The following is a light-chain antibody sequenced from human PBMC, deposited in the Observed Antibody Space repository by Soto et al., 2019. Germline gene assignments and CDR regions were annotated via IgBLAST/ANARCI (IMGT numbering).Light chain of an antibody. V-gene: IGKV3-20*01. CDR1: QSISNY. Sequence: EIVLTQSPGTLSLSPGERATLSCRASQSISNYLAWYHQEPGQAPRLLIYGAFNRATGIPDRFSGSGSGTDFTLSISRLEPGDFGVYFCHQYGKSPRTFGQGTKVDIK. CDR2: GAF. J-gene: IGKJ1*01. CDR3: HQYGKSPRT.